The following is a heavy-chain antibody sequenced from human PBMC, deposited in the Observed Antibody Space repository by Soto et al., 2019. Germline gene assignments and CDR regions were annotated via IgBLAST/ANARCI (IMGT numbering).Heavy chain of an antibody. Sequence: GGTLRLSCASSGVTFRSYWMGWVRQAPGKGLEWVANIKQDGSEKNYVDSVKGRFTISRDNAKNSLYLQMNSLRGEDTAVYYCARENYFDYWGQGTQVTVSS. CDR2: IKQDGSEK. J-gene: IGHJ4*02. CDR3: ARENYFDY. CDR1: GVTFRSYW. V-gene: IGHV3-7*04.